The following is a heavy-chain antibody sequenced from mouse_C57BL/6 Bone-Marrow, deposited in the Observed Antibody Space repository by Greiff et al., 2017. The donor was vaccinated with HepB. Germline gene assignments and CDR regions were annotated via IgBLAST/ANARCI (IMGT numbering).Heavy chain of an antibody. J-gene: IGHJ3*01. D-gene: IGHD1-1*01. CDR3: AREGRLLPWFAY. V-gene: IGHV1-52*01. CDR2: IDPSDSET. Sequence: VQLQQPGAELVRPGSSVKLSCKASGYTFTSYWMHWVKQRPIQGLEWIGNIDPSDSETHYNQKFKDKATLTVDKSSSTGYMQLSRLTSEDSAVYYCAREGRLLPWFAYWGQGTLVTVSA. CDR1: GYTFTSYW.